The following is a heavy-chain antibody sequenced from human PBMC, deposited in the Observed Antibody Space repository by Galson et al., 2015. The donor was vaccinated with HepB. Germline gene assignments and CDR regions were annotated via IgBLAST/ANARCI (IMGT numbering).Heavy chain of an antibody. J-gene: IGHJ2*01. V-gene: IGHV7-4-1*02. CDR3: ARGAAGTPAGWYFDL. D-gene: IGHD1-1*01. CDR1: GYMFTNYA. Sequence: SVKVSCKAFGYMFTNYAMNWVRQAPGQGPEWMGWINTNTGNPTYAQGFTGRFVFSLGTSVSTAYLQISSLKAEDTAVYYCARGAAGTPAGWYFDLWGRGTLVTVSS. CDR2: INTNTGNP.